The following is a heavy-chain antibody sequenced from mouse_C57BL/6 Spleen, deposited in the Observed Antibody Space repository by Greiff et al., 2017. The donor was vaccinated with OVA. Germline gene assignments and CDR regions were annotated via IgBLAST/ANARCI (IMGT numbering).Heavy chain of an antibody. CDR1: GYTFTSYW. CDR3: ARYYYGSSPWYFDV. J-gene: IGHJ1*03. CDR2: IHPNSGST. Sequence: VKLQQPGAELVKPGASVKLSCKASGYTFTSYWMHWVKQRPGQGLEWIGMIHPNSGSTNYNEKFKSKATLTVDKSSSTAYMQLSSLTSEDSAVYYCARYYYGSSPWYFDVWGTGTTVTVSS. D-gene: IGHD1-1*01. V-gene: IGHV1-64*01.